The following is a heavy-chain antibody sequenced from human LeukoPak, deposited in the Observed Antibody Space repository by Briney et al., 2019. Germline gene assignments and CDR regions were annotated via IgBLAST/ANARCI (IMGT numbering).Heavy chain of an antibody. CDR3: AKDRGSSWYYFDY. Sequence: GGSLRLSCAASGFTFSSYWMHWVRQAPGKGLEWVAVISYDGSNKYYADSVKGRFTISRDNSKNTLYLQMNSLRAEDTAVYYCAKDRGSSWYYFDYWGQGTLVTVSS. J-gene: IGHJ4*02. V-gene: IGHV3-30*18. CDR2: ISYDGSNK. CDR1: GFTFSSYW. D-gene: IGHD6-13*01.